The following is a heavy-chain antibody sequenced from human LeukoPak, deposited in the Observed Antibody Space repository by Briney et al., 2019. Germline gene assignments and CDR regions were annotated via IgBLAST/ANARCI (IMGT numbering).Heavy chain of an antibody. CDR3: ARIRGDGSSWYWFDY. V-gene: IGHV4-61*08. J-gene: IGHJ5*01. D-gene: IGHD6-13*01. CDR2: IYYSGST. Sequence: SETLSLTCAVSGGSISSGGYSWSWIRQPPGKGLEWIGYIYYSGSTNYNPSLKSRVTMSVDTSKNQFSLKLSSVTAADTAVYYCARIRGDGSSWYWFDYWGQGTLVTVSS. CDR1: GGSISSGGYS.